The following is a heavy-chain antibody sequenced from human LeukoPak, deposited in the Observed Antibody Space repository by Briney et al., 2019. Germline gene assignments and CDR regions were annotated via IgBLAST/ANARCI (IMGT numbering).Heavy chain of an antibody. CDR1: GFTFSSCE. Sequence: GGSLRLSCAASGFTFSSCEMNWVRQAPGKGLEWVSYISGSGSTIYYADSVKGRFTFSRDNAKNSLYLQMNSLRVEDTAAYYCARQDAYSYGFRAIDYWGQGTLVTVSS. V-gene: IGHV3-48*03. D-gene: IGHD5-18*01. CDR2: ISGSGSTI. J-gene: IGHJ4*02. CDR3: ARQDAYSYGFRAIDY.